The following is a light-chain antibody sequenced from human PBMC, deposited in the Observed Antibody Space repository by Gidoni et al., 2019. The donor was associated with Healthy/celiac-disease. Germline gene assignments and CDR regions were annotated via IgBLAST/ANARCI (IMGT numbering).Light chain of an antibody. CDR3: QQYDSTPWT. CDR2: WAS. CDR1: QSVLHSSNNKNY. V-gene: IGKV4-1*01. Sequence: DIVMTQSPDSLAVSLGERATINCKSSQSVLHSSNNKNYLAWYQQKPGQPPKLLIYWASTRASGVPDRFRGSGSGTDFTLTISSLQAEDVAVYYCQQYDSTPWTFGQGTKLEIK. J-gene: IGKJ2*01.